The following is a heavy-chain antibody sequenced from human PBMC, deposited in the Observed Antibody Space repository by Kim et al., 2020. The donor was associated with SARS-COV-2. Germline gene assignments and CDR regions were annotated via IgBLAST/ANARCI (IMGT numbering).Heavy chain of an antibody. J-gene: IGHJ4*02. CDR3: TSELGGGPHDY. CDR2: ISRDSAYT. Sequence: GGSLRLSCAASGFTFSSYSLHWVRQAPGKGLEWVSSISRDSAYTYYADSVRGRFTICRDKAKSSLYLQMNSLRAEDTALYYCTSELGGGPHDYWGQGTLVTVSS. CDR1: GFTFSSYS. D-gene: IGHD7-27*01. V-gene: IGHV3-21*06.